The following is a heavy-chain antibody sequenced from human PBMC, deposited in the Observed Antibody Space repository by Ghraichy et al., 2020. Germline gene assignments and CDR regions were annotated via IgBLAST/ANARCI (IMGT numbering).Heavy chain of an antibody. Sequence: SETLSLTCAVYGGSFSGYYWSWIRHPPGKGLEWIGEINHSGSTNYNPSLKSRVTISVDTSKNQFSLKLSSVTAADTAVYYCARNVVMGLYDYGMDVWGQGTTVTVSS. V-gene: IGHV4-34*01. CDR1: GGSFSGYY. CDR3: ARNVVMGLYDYGMDV. CDR2: INHSGST. D-gene: IGHD4-23*01. J-gene: IGHJ6*02.